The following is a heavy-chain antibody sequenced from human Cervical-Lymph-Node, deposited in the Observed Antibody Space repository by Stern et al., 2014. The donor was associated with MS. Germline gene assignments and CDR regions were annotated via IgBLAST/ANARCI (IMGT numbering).Heavy chain of an antibody. Sequence: VQLEESGPGLVKPSETLSLTCTVSGASIRSYSWSWIRQTPGQGLEWIGYIYYSVSSNQNPSLKSRVTISVDTSKNQFSLRLRSVTAVDTAVYYCAGGSTVGAPDFWGQGTLVTVSS. CDR1: GASIRSYS. CDR3: AGGSTVGAPDF. V-gene: IGHV4-59*01. CDR2: IYYSVSS. J-gene: IGHJ4*02. D-gene: IGHD4-23*01.